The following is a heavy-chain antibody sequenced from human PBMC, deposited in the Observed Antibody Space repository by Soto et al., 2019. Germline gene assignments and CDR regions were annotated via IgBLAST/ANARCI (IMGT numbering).Heavy chain of an antibody. CDR1: GYTFTGYD. J-gene: IGHJ4*02. D-gene: IGHD3-16*02. V-gene: IGHV1-2*04. Sequence: GASVKVSRKASGYTFTGYDMHWVRQAPGQGLEWMGWINPNSGGTNYAQKFQGWVTMTRDTSISTAYMELSRLRSDDTAVYYCARSEGLWSYRHNFDYWGQGTLVTVSS. CDR2: INPNSGGT. CDR3: ARSEGLWSYRHNFDY.